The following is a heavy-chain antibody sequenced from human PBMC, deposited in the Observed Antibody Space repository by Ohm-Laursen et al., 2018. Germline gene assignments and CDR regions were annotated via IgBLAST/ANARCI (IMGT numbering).Heavy chain of an antibody. CDR2: INHSGST. J-gene: IGHJ2*01. CDR1: GGSFSGYY. Sequence: GTLSLTWAVYGGSFSGYYWSWIRQPPGKGLEWIGEINHSGSTNYNPSLKSRVTISVDTSKNQFSLKLSSVTAADTAVYYCARGLYYDILTGYYRPTGYFDLWGRGTLVTVSS. V-gene: IGHV4-34*01. D-gene: IGHD3-9*01. CDR3: ARGLYYDILTGYYRPTGYFDL.